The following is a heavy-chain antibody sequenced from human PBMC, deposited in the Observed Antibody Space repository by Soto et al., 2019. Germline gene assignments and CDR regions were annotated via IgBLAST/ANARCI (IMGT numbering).Heavy chain of an antibody. CDR1: GFTFSNAW. J-gene: IGHJ4*02. CDR3: TTDIAIQLWQDIDY. CDR2: IKSKTDGGTT. Sequence: PGGSLRLSCAASGFTFSNAWMNWVRQAPGKGLEWVGRIKSKTDGGTTDYAAPVKGRFTISRDDSKNTLYLQMNSLKTEDTAVYYCTTDIAIQLWQDIDYWGQGTLVTVSS. D-gene: IGHD5-18*01. V-gene: IGHV3-15*07.